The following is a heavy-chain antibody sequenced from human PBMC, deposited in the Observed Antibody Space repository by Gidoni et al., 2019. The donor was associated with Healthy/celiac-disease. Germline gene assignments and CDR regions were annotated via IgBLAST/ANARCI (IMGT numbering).Heavy chain of an antibody. CDR2: ISWEGGST. CDR1: VFTFDGYA. CDR3: ANDMAYGDSGGAFDP. J-gene: IGHJ5*02. V-gene: IGHV3-43D*04. Sequence: EMQLVESGGVVAEPGGSLGLPLAASVFTFDGYALHWVRQAPGKGLEWGSLISWEGGSTYYADFVKGRFTISRDKNKNSLYLQMNSLKDEDTALYYCANDMAYGDSGGAFDPWGQGTLVTVSS. D-gene: IGHD4-17*01.